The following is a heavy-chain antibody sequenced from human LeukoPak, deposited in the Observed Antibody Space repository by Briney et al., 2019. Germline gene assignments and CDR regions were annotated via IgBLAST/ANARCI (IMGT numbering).Heavy chain of an antibody. CDR1: GLAFSSYA. J-gene: IGHJ6*02. V-gene: IGHV3-23*01. CDR2: ISVASNT. D-gene: IGHD3-10*01. Sequence: GGSLRLSCAASGLAFSSYAMSWVRQAPGKGLEWVSTISVASNTFYADSVKGRFTISRDNSRNTAYLQMTSLRAEDTAVYYCAKGRSGTYYYYGMDVWGQGTTVTVSS. CDR3: AKGRSGTYYYYGMDV.